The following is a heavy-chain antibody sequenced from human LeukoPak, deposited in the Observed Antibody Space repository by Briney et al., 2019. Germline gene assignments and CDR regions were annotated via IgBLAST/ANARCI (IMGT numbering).Heavy chain of an antibody. J-gene: IGHJ4*02. CDR3: ASSGFWSGIDY. Sequence: GGSLRLSCAASGFTFSSYSMNWVRQAPGKGLEWVANIKRDGSEKYYVDSVKGRFTISRDNAKNSLYLQMNSLRAEDTAVYYCASSGFWSGIDYWGQGTLVTVSS. CDR1: GFTFSSYS. V-gene: IGHV3-7*01. D-gene: IGHD3-3*01. CDR2: IKRDGSEK.